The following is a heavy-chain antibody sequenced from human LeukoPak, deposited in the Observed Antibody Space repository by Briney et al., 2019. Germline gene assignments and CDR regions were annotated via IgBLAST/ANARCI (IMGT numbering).Heavy chain of an antibody. CDR2: ISSSSSYI. V-gene: IGHV3-21*01. D-gene: IGHD5-12*01. CDR3: ASGYSGYDHWYYFDY. J-gene: IGHJ4*02. CDR1: GFTFSSYA. Sequence: GRSLRLSCAASGFTFSSYAMHWVRQAPGKGLEWVSSISSSSSYIYYADSVKGRFTISRDNAKNSLYLQMNSLRAEDTAVYYCASGYSGYDHWYYFDYWGQGTLVTVSS.